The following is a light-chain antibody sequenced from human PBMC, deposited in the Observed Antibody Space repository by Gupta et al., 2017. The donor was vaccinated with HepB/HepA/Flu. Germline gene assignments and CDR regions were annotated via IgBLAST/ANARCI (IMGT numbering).Light chain of an antibody. CDR3: QQEDNSPVT. J-gene: IGKJ4*01. CDR2: KAS. V-gene: IGKV1-5*03. CDR1: QSMNNL. Sequence: DIKMTQSHSIMSAAIGDRATLTCRARQSMNNLLAWYQQKPGKAPKLHIYKASKLEIGVPQRFSGSGSGTEFTLTISSRQSDDFATYYCQQEDNSPVTFGRGTKVEIK.